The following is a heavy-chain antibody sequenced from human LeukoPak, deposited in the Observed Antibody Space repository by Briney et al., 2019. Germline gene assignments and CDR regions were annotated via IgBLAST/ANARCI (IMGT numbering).Heavy chain of an antibody. CDR1: DFTFSSYW. CDR2: INGDGNRV. V-gene: IGHV3-74*01. D-gene: IGHD3-22*01. J-gene: IGHJ4*02. CDR3: AREVGDYYDSSGSFGY. Sequence: GGPLILSCASSDFTFSSYWMHWVRQAPGKGLVWVSRINGDGNRVRYADSVKGRFSISRDNAKNTLYLQMNSLRAEDTAVYYCAREVGDYYDSSGSFGYWGQGTLVTVSS.